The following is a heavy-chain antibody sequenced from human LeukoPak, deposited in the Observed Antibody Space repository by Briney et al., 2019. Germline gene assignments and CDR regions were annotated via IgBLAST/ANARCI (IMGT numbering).Heavy chain of an antibody. V-gene: IGHV4-31*03. Sequence: SETLSLTCTVSGVSISSGGYYWSWVRQHPGKGLEWIGYIYYSGSTYYNPSLKSRVTISVDTSKNQFSLKLSSVTAADTAVYYCARVGSGSYYTVSDYWGQGTLVTVSS. J-gene: IGHJ4*02. CDR2: IYYSGST. CDR3: ARVGSGSYYTVSDY. D-gene: IGHD3-10*01. CDR1: GVSISSGGYY.